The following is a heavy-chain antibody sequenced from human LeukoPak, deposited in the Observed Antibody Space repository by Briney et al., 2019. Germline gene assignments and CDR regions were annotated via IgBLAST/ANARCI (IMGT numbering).Heavy chain of an antibody. V-gene: IGHV1-18*01. D-gene: IGHD6-19*01. CDR3: ARGPVAGTGGAGFDY. CDR2: ISAYNGNT. CDR1: GYTFTSYG. Sequence: GASVKVSCKASGYTFTSYGISWVRQAPGPGLELMGWISAYNGNTNYAQKLQGRVTMTTDTSTSTAYMELRSLRSDDTAVYYCARGPVAGTGGAGFDYWGQGTLVTVSS. J-gene: IGHJ4*02.